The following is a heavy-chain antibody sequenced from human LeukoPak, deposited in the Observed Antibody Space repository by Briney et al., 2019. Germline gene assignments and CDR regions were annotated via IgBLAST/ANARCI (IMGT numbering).Heavy chain of an antibody. Sequence: GGSLRLSCAAYGFTFSSYAMTWVRQTPGMGLEWVSSLSGSGGNTFYADSVKGRFTISRDNSKNTLYLQMNSLRAEDTAVYHCVWSPYSRDYCLYFQHCGQGTLVSVAS. D-gene: IGHD3-22*01. V-gene: IGHV3-23*01. CDR3: VWSPYSRDYCLYFQH. CDR1: GFTFSSYA. J-gene: IGHJ1*01. CDR2: LSGSGGNT.